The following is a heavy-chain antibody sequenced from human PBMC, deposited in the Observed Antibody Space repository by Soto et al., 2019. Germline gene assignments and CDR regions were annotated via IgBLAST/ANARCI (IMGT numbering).Heavy chain of an antibody. Sequence: QVQLVQSGPELKKPGAAVRVSCKASGYTFDSYGLSWVRQAPGQGLEWMGWISTYTGNTDYPQRFQGRVTMDTDTSTSTAYLDLRSLTSDDTAVYYRVRDVSVSSGSFGGYWGQGTLVTVSS. V-gene: IGHV1-18*01. CDR2: ISTYTGNT. D-gene: IGHD3-10*01. J-gene: IGHJ4*02. CDR1: GYTFDSYG. CDR3: VRDVSVSSGSFGGY.